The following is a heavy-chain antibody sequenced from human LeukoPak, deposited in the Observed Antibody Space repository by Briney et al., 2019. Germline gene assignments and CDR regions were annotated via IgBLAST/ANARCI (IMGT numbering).Heavy chain of an antibody. Sequence: ASVKVSCKASGYTFTGYYTHWVRQAPGQGLEWMGWINPNSGGTNYAQKFQGRVTMTRDTSISTAYMELSRLRSDDTAVYYCARDRSPYYYDSSGEFDYWGQGTLVTVSS. D-gene: IGHD3-22*01. J-gene: IGHJ4*02. CDR1: GYTFTGYY. CDR3: ARDRSPYYYDSSGEFDY. V-gene: IGHV1-2*02. CDR2: INPNSGGT.